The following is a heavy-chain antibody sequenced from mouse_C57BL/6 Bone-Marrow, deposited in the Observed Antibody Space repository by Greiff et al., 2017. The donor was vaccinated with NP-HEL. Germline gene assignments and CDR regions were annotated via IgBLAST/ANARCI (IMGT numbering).Heavy chain of an antibody. CDR3: ARGSPY. J-gene: IGHJ3*01. Sequence: EVQVVESGGDLVKPGGSLKLSCAASGFTFSSYVMSWVRQTPDKRLEWVATISSGGSCTYYPDSVKGRFTISRDNSKNTLYLQMSSLKSEDTAIYSCARGSPYWGQGTVVTVSA. V-gene: IGHV5-6*01. D-gene: IGHD6-2*01. CDR2: ISSGGSCT. CDR1: GFTFSSYV.